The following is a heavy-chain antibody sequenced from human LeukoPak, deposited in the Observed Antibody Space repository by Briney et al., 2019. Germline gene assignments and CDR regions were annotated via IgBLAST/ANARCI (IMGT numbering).Heavy chain of an antibody. V-gene: IGHV4-59*12. CDR1: GGSISSYY. CDR3: ARDMYDSSGYYYDSDAFDY. J-gene: IGHJ4*02. CDR2: IYYSGST. D-gene: IGHD3-22*01. Sequence: SETLSLTCTVSGGSISSYYWSWIRQPPGKGLEWIGYIYYSGSTNYNPSLKSRVTISVDTSKNQFSLKLSSVTAADTAVYYCARDMYDSSGYYYDSDAFDYWGQGTLVTVSS.